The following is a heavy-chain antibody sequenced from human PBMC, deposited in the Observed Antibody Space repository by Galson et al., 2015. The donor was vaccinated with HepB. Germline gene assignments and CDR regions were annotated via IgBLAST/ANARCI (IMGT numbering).Heavy chain of an antibody. V-gene: IGHV3-11*05. D-gene: IGHD2-15*01. CDR3: ARGTVAATGGFDY. Sequence: SLRLSCAASGFTFSDYYMSWIRQAPGKGLEWVSYISSSSSYTNYADSVKGRFTISRDNAKNSLYLQMNSLRAEDTAVYYCARGTVAATGGFDYWGQGTLVTVSS. CDR2: ISSSSSYT. CDR1: GFTFSDYY. J-gene: IGHJ4*02.